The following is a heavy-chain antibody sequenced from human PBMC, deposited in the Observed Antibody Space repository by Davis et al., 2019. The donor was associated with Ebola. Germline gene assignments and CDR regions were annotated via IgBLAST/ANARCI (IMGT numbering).Heavy chain of an antibody. Sequence: GESLKISCAASGFTFSSYWMSWVRQAPGKGLEWVANIKQDGSEKYYVDSVKGRFTISRDNAKNSLYLQMNSLRAEDSAVYYCAKTGRQRWLRPDYWGQGTLVTVSS. V-gene: IGHV3-7*01. CDR3: AKTGRQRWLRPDY. J-gene: IGHJ4*02. CDR1: GFTFSSYW. CDR2: IKQDGSEK. D-gene: IGHD5-24*01.